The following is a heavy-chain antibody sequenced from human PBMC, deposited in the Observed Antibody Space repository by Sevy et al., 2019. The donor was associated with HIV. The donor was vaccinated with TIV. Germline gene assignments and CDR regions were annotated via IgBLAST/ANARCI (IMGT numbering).Heavy chain of an antibody. CDR1: GFTFSSYA. V-gene: IGHV3-23*01. CDR3: AREGCSKPHDY. CDR2: FSFGCGKI. D-gene: IGHD3-10*02. Sequence: GGSLRLSCAASGFTFSSYAMSWVRQAPGKGLEWVSTFSFGCGKINYADSVKGRFTISRVNSKNTLYLQMHSLRAEDTAVYYCAREGCSKPHDYWGQGTLVTVS. J-gene: IGHJ4*02.